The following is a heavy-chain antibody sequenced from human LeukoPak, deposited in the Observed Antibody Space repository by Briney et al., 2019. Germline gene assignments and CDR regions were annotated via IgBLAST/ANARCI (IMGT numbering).Heavy chain of an antibody. J-gene: IGHJ4*02. CDR2: ISSSSSTI. V-gene: IGHV3-48*02. CDR1: GFTFSSYS. Sequence: GGSLRLSCAASGFTFSSYSMNWVRQAPGKGLEWVSYISSSSSTIYYADSVKGRFTISRDNAKNSLYLQMNSLRDEDTAVYYCARFPHYYDSSGYSFWGQGTLVTVSS. CDR3: ARFPHYYDSSGYSF. D-gene: IGHD3-22*01.